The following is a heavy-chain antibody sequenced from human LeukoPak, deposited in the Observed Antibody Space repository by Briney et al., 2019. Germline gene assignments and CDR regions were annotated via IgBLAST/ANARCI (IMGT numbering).Heavy chain of an antibody. CDR3: ARDGEAEAGTVFDY. D-gene: IGHD6-19*01. CDR1: GGSISSSSFY. J-gene: IGHJ4*02. V-gene: IGHV4-39*07. CDR2: GYYSGST. Sequence: SETLSLTCTVSGGSISSSSFYWGWIRQPPGKGLEWIGSGYYSGSTYYNPSLKSRVTISVDTSKNQFSLRLNSVTAADTAVYYCARDGEAEAGTVFDYWGQGTLVTVSS.